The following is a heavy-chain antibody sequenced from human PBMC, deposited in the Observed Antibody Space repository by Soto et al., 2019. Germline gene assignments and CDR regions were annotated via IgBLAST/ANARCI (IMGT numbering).Heavy chain of an antibody. CDR1: GFTFDDYG. J-gene: IGHJ4*02. D-gene: IGHD1-1*01. Sequence: EVQLVESGGGVVRPGGSLRLSCAASGFTFDDYGVSWVRQAPGKGLEWVSDINWNGGSTHFADSVKGRFTISRDNAKNSLYLQMNGLRVEDTALYYCARGRRYTKYCFDYWGQGTLVTVSS. CDR2: INWNGGST. V-gene: IGHV3-20*04. CDR3: ARGRRYTKYCFDY.